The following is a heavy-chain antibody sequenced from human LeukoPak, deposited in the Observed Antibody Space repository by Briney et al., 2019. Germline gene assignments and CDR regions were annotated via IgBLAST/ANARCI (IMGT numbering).Heavy chain of an antibody. CDR2: INPSGGST. J-gene: IGHJ5*02. CDR3: ARDRSVYCSGGSCYDRYNWFDP. D-gene: IGHD2-15*01. V-gene: IGHV1-46*01. Sequence: ASVNVSCKASGYTFTSYYMHWVRQAPGQGLEWMGIINPSGGSTSYAQKFQGRVTMTRDTSTSTVYMELSSLRSEDTAVYYCARDRSVYCSGGSCYDRYNWFDPWGQGTLVTVSS. CDR1: GYTFTSYY.